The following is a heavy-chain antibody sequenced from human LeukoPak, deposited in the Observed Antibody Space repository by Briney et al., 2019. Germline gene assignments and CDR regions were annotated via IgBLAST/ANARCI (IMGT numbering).Heavy chain of an antibody. CDR1: GYTFTSYY. J-gene: IGHJ6*03. CDR3: ARDKQLDWAHYYYYYMDV. Sequence: GASVKVSCKASGYTFTSYYMHWVRQAPGQGLEWLGIISPSGSSTSYAQKFQGRVTMTRDMSTSTVYMDLSRLRSDDTAVYYCARDKQLDWAHYYYYYMDVWGKGTTVTVSS. V-gene: IGHV1-46*01. CDR2: ISPSGSST. D-gene: IGHD1-1*01.